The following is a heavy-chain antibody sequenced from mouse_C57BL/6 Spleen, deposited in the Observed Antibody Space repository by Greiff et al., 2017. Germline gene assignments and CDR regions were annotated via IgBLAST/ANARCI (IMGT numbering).Heavy chain of an antibody. J-gene: IGHJ1*03. D-gene: IGHD2-4*01. CDR2: INYDGSST. CDR3: ARDDYDWYFDV. CDR1: GFTFSDYY. Sequence: EVQLQESEGGLVQPGSSMKLSCTASGFTFSDYYMAWVRQVPEKGLEWVANINYDGSSTYYLDSLKSRFIISRDNAKNILYLQMSSLKSEDTATYYCARDDYDWYFDVWGTGTTVTVSS. V-gene: IGHV5-16*01.